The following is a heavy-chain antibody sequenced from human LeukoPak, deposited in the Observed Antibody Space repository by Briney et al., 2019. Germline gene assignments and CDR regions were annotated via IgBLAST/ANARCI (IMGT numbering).Heavy chain of an antibody. CDR2: IYYSGST. D-gene: IGHD2-2*01. Sequence: PSETLSLTCTVSGGSISSGDYYWSWIRQPPGKGLEWIGYIYYSGSTYYNPSLKSRVTISVDTSKNQFSLKLSSVTAADTAVYYCARSEVPAAMSDGYYFDYWGQGTLVTVSS. V-gene: IGHV4-30-4*01. J-gene: IGHJ4*02. CDR3: ARSEVPAAMSDGYYFDY. CDR1: GGSISSGDYY.